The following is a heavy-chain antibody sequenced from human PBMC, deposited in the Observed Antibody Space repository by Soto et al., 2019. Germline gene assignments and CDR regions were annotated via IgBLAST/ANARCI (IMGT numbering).Heavy chain of an antibody. CDR3: ARRSYDYVCGSYTNPSGFDH. CDR2: ISAYNGNT. D-gene: IGHD3-16*01. V-gene: IGHV1-18*04. CDR1: GYTFTSYG. Sequence: ASVKVSCKASGYTFTSYGISWVRQAPGQGLEWMGWISAYNGNTNYAQKLQGRVTLTTDTSTSTAYMELRSLRSDDTAVYSCARRSYDYVCGSYTNPSGFDHWGQGTLVTVSS. J-gene: IGHJ5*02.